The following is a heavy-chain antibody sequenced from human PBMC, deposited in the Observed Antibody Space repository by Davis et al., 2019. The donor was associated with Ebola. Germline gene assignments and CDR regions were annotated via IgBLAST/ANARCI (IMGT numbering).Heavy chain of an antibody. V-gene: IGHV4-59*01. CDR2: IYSSRST. J-gene: IGHJ4*02. D-gene: IGHD1-1*01. CDR1: GGSLSGYY. Sequence: MPSETLSLTCTVSGGSLSGYYWSWIRQPPGKGLEWIGYIYSSRSTDYNPSLKSRVAMSVDTSKNQFSLWLSSVTAADTAVYYCASCNDVGCPYWGQGVLVTVSS. CDR3: ASCNDVGCPY.